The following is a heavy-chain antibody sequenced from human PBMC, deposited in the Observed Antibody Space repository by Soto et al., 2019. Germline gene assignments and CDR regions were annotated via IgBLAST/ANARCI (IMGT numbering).Heavy chain of an antibody. J-gene: IGHJ4*02. CDR1: GFTVSNAW. CDR2: IKSKADGGTT. D-gene: IGHD6-19*01. CDR3: TTAKSSAYDH. V-gene: IGHV3-15*07. Sequence: EVQLVESGGGLVKPGGSLRLSCAASGFTVSNAWMNWLRQAPGKGLEWVGRIKSKADGGTTDYAAPVRGRFTISRDDSKNTPYLQMDNLKTEDTALYYCTTAKSSAYDHWGQGTLVTVSS.